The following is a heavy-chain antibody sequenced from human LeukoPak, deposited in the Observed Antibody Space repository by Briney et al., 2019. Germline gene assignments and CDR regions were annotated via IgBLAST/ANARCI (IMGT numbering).Heavy chain of an antibody. D-gene: IGHD3-3*01. CDR1: GGTFSSYA. CDR2: IIPILGIA. V-gene: IGHV1-69*04. Sequence: SVKVSCKASGGTFSSYAISWVRQAPGQGLEWMGRIIPILGIANYAQKFQGRVTITADKSTSTAYMELSSLRSEDTAVYYCARDNSIIPFHFDYWGQGTLVTVSS. J-gene: IGHJ4*02. CDR3: ARDNSIIPFHFDY.